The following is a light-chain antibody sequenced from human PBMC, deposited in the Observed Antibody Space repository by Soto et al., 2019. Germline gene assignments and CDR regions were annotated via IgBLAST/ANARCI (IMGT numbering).Light chain of an antibody. CDR3: ASYTSSSTSVI. CDR2: EVS. V-gene: IGLV2-14*01. Sequence: SALTQPASVSGSPGQSITLSCTGTRSDVGGYKYVSWYQQHPDKAPKLIIFEVSNRPSGISSRFSGSKSGNTASLTISGLQAEDEADYYCASYTSSSTSVIFGRGTKLTVL. J-gene: IGLJ2*01. CDR1: RSDVGGYKY.